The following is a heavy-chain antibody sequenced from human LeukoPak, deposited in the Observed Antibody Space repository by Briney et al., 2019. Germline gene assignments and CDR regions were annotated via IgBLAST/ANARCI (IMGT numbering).Heavy chain of an antibody. V-gene: IGHV3-23*01. CDR2: ISGSGDTT. CDR1: GFIFSNYA. Sequence: GGSLRLSCATSGFIFSNYAVDWVRQAPGKGLEWVSIISGSGDTTYYADSVKGRFTISRDNSKNTLYLQMNSLRAEDTAVYYCARDPAYYYDSSGYSYYYYYMDVWGKGTTVTVSS. D-gene: IGHD3-22*01. CDR3: ARDPAYYYDSSGYSYYYYYMDV. J-gene: IGHJ6*03.